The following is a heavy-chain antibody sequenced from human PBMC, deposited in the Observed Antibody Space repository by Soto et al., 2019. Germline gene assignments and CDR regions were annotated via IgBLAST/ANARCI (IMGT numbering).Heavy chain of an antibody. CDR1: GFTFNIYA. CDR3: AKCGYDSSGXLLRYFQH. CDR2: ISGSGGGT. J-gene: IGHJ1*01. D-gene: IGHD3-22*01. V-gene: IGHV3-23*01. Sequence: GSLILSCAASGFTFNIYAMSWVRQAPGKGLEWVSAISGSGGGTYYADSVEGRFTISRDNSNNTLYLQMSSLRAEDTAVYYCAKCGYDSSGXLLRYFQHXGQGT.